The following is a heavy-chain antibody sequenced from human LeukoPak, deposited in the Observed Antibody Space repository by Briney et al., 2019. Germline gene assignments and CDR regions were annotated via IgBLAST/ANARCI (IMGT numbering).Heavy chain of an antibody. V-gene: IGHV3-21*01. Sequence: PGGSLRLSCAASGFTFNSYSMNWVRQAPGKGLEWVSSISSSSNYIYYADSVKGRFTISRDNAKNSLYLQMNSLRAEDTAVYYCASGRGSRPDYFDYWGQGTLVTVSS. CDR1: GFTFNSYS. CDR2: ISSSSNYI. CDR3: ASGRGSRPDYFDY. D-gene: IGHD1-26*01. J-gene: IGHJ4*02.